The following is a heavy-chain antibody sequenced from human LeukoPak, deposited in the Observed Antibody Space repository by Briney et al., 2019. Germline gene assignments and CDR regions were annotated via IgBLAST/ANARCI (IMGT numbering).Heavy chain of an antibody. Sequence: PSETLSLTSTVSGGSISSSSYYWGWIRQPPGKGLEWIGRIYTSGTTNYNPSLKSRVTISVGTSKSQFSLKLSSVTAADTAVYYCAREVSDYDILTGWIDYWGQGTLVSVSS. CDR1: GGSISSSSYY. CDR3: AREVSDYDILTGWIDY. V-gene: IGHV4-39*07. CDR2: IYTSGTT. J-gene: IGHJ4*02. D-gene: IGHD3-9*01.